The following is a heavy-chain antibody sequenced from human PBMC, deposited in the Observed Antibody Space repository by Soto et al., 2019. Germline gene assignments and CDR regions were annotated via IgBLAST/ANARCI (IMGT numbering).Heavy chain of an antibody. CDR1: GFTFSSYA. J-gene: IGHJ4*02. Sequence: GGSLRLSCAASGFTFSSYAMSWVRQAPGKGLEWVSSINGRGANTYYADSVKGRFTISRDNAKNTLYLQMNSLGAEDTAVYYCTREVQPVIRREYDDWGQGALVTVSS. CDR3: TREVQPVIRREYDD. V-gene: IGHV3-23*01. CDR2: INGRGANT.